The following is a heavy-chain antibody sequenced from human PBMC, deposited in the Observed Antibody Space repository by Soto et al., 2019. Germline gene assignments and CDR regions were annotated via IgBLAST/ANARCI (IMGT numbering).Heavy chain of an antibody. Sequence: QVQLVESGGDLVKPGGSLRLSCAASGFTFSDDYMSWIRQAPGKGLEWVSSITSSGSTTYYTDSVKGRFTISRDNAKNSLYLHMNSLRAEDTAVYYCARERYSYGPYYFDYWGQGTLVTVSS. CDR3: ARERYSYGPYYFDY. V-gene: IGHV3-11*01. CDR1: GFTFSDDY. J-gene: IGHJ4*02. CDR2: ITSSGSTT. D-gene: IGHD5-18*01.